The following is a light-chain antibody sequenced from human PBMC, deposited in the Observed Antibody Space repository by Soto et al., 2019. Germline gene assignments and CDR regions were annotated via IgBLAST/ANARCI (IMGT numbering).Light chain of an antibody. Sequence: EIELTQSPATLSLSPGERATLTCRASQSVSSYLAWYQQKPGQAPRLLIYDASNRATGIPARFSGSGSGTDFTLTISSLEPEDFAVYYCQQRSNWPITFGQGTRLGI. J-gene: IGKJ5*01. CDR2: DAS. V-gene: IGKV3-11*01. CDR1: QSVSSY. CDR3: QQRSNWPIT.